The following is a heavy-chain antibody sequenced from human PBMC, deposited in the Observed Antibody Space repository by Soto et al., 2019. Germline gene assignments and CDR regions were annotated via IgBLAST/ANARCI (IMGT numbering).Heavy chain of an antibody. CDR2: IYYSGST. Sequence: SEILSLTCTVSGGSISSSSYYWGWIRQPPGKGLEWIGSIYYSGSTYYNPSLKSRVTISVDTSKNQFSLKLSSVTAADTAVYYCARHYGYDSSGYYRNWFDPWGQGTLVNVSS. CDR1: GGSISSSSYY. D-gene: IGHD3-22*01. J-gene: IGHJ5*02. CDR3: ARHYGYDSSGYYRNWFDP. V-gene: IGHV4-39*01.